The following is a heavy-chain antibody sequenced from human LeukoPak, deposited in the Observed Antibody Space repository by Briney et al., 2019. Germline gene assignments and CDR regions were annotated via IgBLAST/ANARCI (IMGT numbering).Heavy chain of an antibody. J-gene: IGHJ4*02. Sequence: GGSLRLSCAASGFTFSSYEMNWVRQAPGKGLEWVSYISSSGSTIYYADSVKGRFTISRDNAKNSLYLQMNSLRAEDTAVYYCARDGVATRTSGNDYWGQGTLVTVSS. CDR3: ARDGVATRTSGNDY. CDR1: GFTFSSYE. V-gene: IGHV3-48*03. CDR2: ISSSGSTI. D-gene: IGHD5-12*01.